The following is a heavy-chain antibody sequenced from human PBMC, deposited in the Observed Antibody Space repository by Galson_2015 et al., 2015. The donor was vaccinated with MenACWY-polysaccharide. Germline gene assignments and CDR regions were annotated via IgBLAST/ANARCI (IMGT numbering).Heavy chain of an antibody. CDR3: ARDWYCSGGSCSNCFDP. V-gene: IGHV1-2*06. J-gene: IGHJ5*02. CDR2: INPNSGGT. Sequence: SVKVSCKASGYTFTGYYVDWVRQAPGQGLQWMGRINPNSGGTNYAQKFQGRVTMTRDTSISTAYMELSRLRSDDTAVYYCARDWYCSGGSCSNCFDPWGQGTLVTVSS. D-gene: IGHD2-15*01. CDR1: GYTFTGYY.